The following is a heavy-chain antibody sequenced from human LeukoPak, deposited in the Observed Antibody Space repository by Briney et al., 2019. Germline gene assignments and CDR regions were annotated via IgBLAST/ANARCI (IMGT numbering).Heavy chain of an antibody. J-gene: IGHJ3*02. CDR2: IYYSGST. V-gene: IGHV4-39*07. D-gene: IGHD6-13*01. CDR3: ARVSAATGIGAFDI. Sequence: SETLSLTCTVSGGSISSSSYYWGWIRQPPGKGLEWIGSIYYSGSTYYNPSLKSRVTISADTSKNQFSLKLSSVTAADTAVYYCARVSAATGIGAFDIWGQGTMVTVSS. CDR1: GGSISSSSYY.